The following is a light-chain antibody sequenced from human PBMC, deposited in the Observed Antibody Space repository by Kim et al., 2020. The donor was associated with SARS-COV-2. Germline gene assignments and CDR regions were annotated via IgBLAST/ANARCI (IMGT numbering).Light chain of an antibody. CDR3: QQLNSYPRLT. V-gene: IGKV1-9*01. J-gene: IGKJ4*01. Sequence: ASVGDRVTLTRRASQGISSYLAWYQQKPGKAPKLLSYAASTLQSGVPSRFRGSGSGTEFTLTIGSLQPEDFATYYCQQLNSYPRLTFGGGTKLEI. CDR1: QGISSY. CDR2: AAS.